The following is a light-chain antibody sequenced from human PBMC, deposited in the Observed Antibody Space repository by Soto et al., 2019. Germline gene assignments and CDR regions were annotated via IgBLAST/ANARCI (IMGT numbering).Light chain of an antibody. Sequence: QSVLTQPASVSGSPGQSLTISCTGTSSDVGIYNLVSWYQQHPGKAPTLIIYEVNKRPSGVSHRFSASKSGNTASLTISGLQAEDEADYYCCSYAGSGTFYVFGTGTKLTVL. CDR3: CSYAGSGTFYV. V-gene: IGLV2-23*02. CDR1: SSDVGIYNL. CDR2: EVN. J-gene: IGLJ1*01.